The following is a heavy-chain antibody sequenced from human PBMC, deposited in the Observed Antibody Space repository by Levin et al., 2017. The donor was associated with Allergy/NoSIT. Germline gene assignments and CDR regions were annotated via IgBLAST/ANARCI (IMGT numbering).Heavy chain of an antibody. Sequence: ASVKVSCKASGGTFSSYTISWVRQAPGQGLEWMGRIIPIFGIANYAQKFQGRVTITADKSTSTAYMELSSLRSEDTAVYYCARSLSGSYHGVDYWGQGTLVTVSS. CDR3: ARSLSGSYHGVDY. CDR1: GGTFSSYT. D-gene: IGHD1-26*01. CDR2: IIPIFGIA. J-gene: IGHJ4*02. V-gene: IGHV1-69*02.